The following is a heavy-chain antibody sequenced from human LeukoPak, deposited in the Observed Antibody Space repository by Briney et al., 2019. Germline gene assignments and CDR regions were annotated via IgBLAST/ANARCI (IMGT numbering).Heavy chain of an antibody. CDR2: ISAYNGNT. V-gene: IGHV1-18*01. CDR1: GYTFTSYG. CDR3: ARASKGGPVGYYDSSGYRETDAFDI. J-gene: IGHJ3*02. Sequence: ASVKVSCKASGYTFTSYGISWVRQAPGQGLEWMGWISAYNGNTNYAQKLQGRVTMTTDTSTSTAYMELSSLRSEDTAVYYCARASKGGPVGYYDSSGYRETDAFDIWGQGTMVTVSS. D-gene: IGHD3-22*01.